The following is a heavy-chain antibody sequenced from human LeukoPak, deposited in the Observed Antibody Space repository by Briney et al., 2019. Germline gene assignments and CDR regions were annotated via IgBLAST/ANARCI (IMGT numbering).Heavy chain of an antibody. CDR3: ARAVAGSFDY. Sequence: PGGSLRPSCAASGFTFSSYDMHWVRQAPGKGLEWVSVIYSGGSTYYADSVKGRFTTSRDNSKNTLYLQMNSLRAEDTAVYYCARAVAGSFDYWGQGTLVTVSS. J-gene: IGHJ4*02. CDR2: IYSGGST. V-gene: IGHV3-53*01. D-gene: IGHD6-19*01. CDR1: GFTFSSYD.